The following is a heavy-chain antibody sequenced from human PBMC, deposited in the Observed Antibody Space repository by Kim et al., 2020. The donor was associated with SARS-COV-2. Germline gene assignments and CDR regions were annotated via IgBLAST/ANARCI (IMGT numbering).Heavy chain of an antibody. CDR3: AKLDQRILVWFGEWDPIFDP. CDR1: GFTFSSYA. CDR2: ISGSGGST. D-gene: IGHD3-10*01. Sequence: GGSLRLSCAASGFTFSSYAMSWVRQAPGKGLEWVSAISGSGGSTYYADSVKGRFTISRDNSKNTLYLQMNSLRAEDTAVYYCAKLDQRILVWFGEWDPIFDPWGQGTLVTVSS. V-gene: IGHV3-23*01. J-gene: IGHJ5*02.